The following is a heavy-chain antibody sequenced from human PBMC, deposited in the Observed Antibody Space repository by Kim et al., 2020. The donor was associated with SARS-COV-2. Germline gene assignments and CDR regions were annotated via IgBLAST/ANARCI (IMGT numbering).Heavy chain of an antibody. D-gene: IGHD6-13*01. CDR3: ATAGGYFTRWFDY. Sequence: GGSLRLSCATSGINFSIYSMVWVRQAPGKGLEWLSYIGSDSQIIYYADSVKGRFTISRDSAKNSLYLQMNSLRDEDTAVYYCATAGGYFTRWFDYWGQGTLAT. CDR2: IGSDSQII. J-gene: IGHJ4*02. V-gene: IGHV3-48*02. CDR1: GINFSIYS.